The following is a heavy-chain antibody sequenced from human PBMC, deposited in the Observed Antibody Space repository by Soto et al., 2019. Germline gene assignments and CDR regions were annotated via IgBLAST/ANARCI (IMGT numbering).Heavy chain of an antibody. D-gene: IGHD3-9*01. CDR2: ISGSGATT. CDR3: AKLRYFDWSAYNWFEY. J-gene: IGHJ5*01. V-gene: IGHV3-23*01. CDR1: GFTFSSYA. Sequence: GGSLRLSCAASGFTFSSYAMTWVRQAPGKGLEWVSGISGSGATTSYADSVRGRFTVSRDNSKNTLYLQMNSLRVEDTAVYHCAKLRYFDWSAYNWFEYWGQGT.